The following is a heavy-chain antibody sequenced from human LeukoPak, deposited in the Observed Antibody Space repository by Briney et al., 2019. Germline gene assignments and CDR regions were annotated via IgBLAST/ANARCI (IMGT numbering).Heavy chain of an antibody. J-gene: IGHJ4*02. V-gene: IGHV3-48*01. CDR2: ISSRSDTI. CDR3: ARPHCSGATCYSRYFDD. Sequence: GGSLRLSCAASGFIFSSYSMTWVRQAPGKGLECVSYISSRSDTIYYADSVRGRFIISRDNAKNSLYLQMNSLRAEDTAVYYCARPHCSGATCYSRYFDDWGQGTLVTVSS. CDR1: GFIFSSYS. D-gene: IGHD2-15*01.